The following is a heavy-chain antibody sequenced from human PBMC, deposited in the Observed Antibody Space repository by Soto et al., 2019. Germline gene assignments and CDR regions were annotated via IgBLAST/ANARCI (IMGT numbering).Heavy chain of an antibody. CDR2: IWYNGSNK. Sequence: QVQLVESGGGVVQPGRSLRLSCAASGFTFSSYGMHWVRQAPGKGLEWVAVIWYNGSNKYYADSVKGRFTISRDNSKNTLYLQMNSLRAEDTAVYYCARDTGALDYWGQGTLVTVSS. CDR1: GFTFSSYG. V-gene: IGHV3-33*01. CDR3: ARDTGALDY. J-gene: IGHJ4*02. D-gene: IGHD1-26*01.